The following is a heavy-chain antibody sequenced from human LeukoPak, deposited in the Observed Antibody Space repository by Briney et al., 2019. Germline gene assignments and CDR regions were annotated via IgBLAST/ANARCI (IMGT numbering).Heavy chain of an antibody. Sequence: SETLSLTCAVNGGSLSGYYWSWIRQPPGKGLEWIGEINHSGSTNYNPSLKSRVTISVDTSKNQFSLKLSSVTAADTAVYYCARAPSTLSRYSGSYYRPWGQGTLVTVSS. V-gene: IGHV4-34*01. CDR1: GGSLSGYY. CDR3: ARAPSTLSRYSGSYYRP. D-gene: IGHD1-26*01. CDR2: INHSGST. J-gene: IGHJ5*02.